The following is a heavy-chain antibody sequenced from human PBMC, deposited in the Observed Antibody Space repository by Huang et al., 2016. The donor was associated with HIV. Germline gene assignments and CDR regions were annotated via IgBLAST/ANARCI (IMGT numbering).Heavy chain of an antibody. CDR3: ASQGGRNVNTY. CDR1: GFIFNNYG. CDR2: ISYDGSNK. J-gene: IGHJ4*02. V-gene: IGHV3-30*03. D-gene: IGHD3-16*01. Sequence: QVQLVESGGGVVQPGRSLRLSCAGSGFIFNNYGMHWVRQAPGKGLEWVAVISYDGSNKCYADSVKGRFTISRDNSKNTLYLQMNSLRAEDTAVYYCASQGGRNVNTYWGQGTLVTVSS.